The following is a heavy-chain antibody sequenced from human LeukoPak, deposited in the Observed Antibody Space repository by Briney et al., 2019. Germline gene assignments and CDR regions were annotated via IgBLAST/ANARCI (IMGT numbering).Heavy chain of an antibody. CDR2: IYTSGST. V-gene: IGHV4-61*02. CDR3: ARATYEDFDS. Sequence: SETLSLTCTVSGGSISSGNYYWSWIRQPAGKGLEWVGRIYTSGSTNYNPSLRSRVTISVDTSKSQFSLKLSSVIAADTAVYYCARATYEDFDSWGQGTLVTVSS. CDR1: GGSISSGNYY. J-gene: IGHJ4*02. D-gene: IGHD3-22*01.